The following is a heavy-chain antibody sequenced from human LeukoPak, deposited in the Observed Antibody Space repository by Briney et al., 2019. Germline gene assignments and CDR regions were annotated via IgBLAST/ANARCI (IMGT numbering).Heavy chain of an antibody. J-gene: IGHJ5*02. CDR1: GYTFTSYY. CDR2: INPSSGST. V-gene: IGHV1-46*01. Sequence: ASVKVSCKASGYTFTSYYMLWVRQAPGQRLEWIGIINPSSGSTSYAQKFQGRVTMTRDMSTSTVYMELSSLRSEDTAVYYCARDWGGDCSSTSCYTSDPWGQGTLVTVSS. CDR3: ARDWGGDCSSTSCYTSDP. D-gene: IGHD2-2*02.